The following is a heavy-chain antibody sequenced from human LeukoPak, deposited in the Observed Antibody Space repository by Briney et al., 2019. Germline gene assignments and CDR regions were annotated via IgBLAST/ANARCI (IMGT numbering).Heavy chain of an antibody. CDR1: VYTFTSYG. V-gene: IGHV1-18*01. CDR3: ASPSGWFSNDAFDI. D-gene: IGHD6-19*01. Sequence: ASVKVSCKASVYTFTSYGISWVRQAPGQRLEWMGWISAYNGNTNYAQKLQGRVTMTTGTSTSTAYMELRSLRSDDTAVYYCASPSGWFSNDAFDIWGQGTMVTVSS. CDR2: ISAYNGNT. J-gene: IGHJ3*02.